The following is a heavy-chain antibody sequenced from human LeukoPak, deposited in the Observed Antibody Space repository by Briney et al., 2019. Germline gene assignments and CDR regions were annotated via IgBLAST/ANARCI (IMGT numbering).Heavy chain of an antibody. CDR3: AKDPLRERGWYFDY. J-gene: IGHJ4*02. Sequence: GGSLRLFCAASGFPFSRYPMSWVPQAPGEGLEWVSAISGSGANTCYAASVKGRFTISRDNSKNTLYLQRNSLRAADTAVYYCAKDPLRERGWYFDYWGQGTLVTVSS. CDR1: GFPFSRYP. D-gene: IGHD1-1*01. V-gene: IGHV3-23*01. CDR2: ISGSGANT.